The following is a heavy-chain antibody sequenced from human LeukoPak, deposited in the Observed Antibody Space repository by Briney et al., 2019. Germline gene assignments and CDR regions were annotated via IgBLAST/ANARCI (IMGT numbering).Heavy chain of an antibody. CDR3: ARGGSPPEALGDTFDV. CDR2: VKSDGLST. Sequence: GGSLRLSCAASGFNFNTYWMHWVRQTPGKGLMWVPRVKSDGLSTNYADSVKGRFTISRDNAMNTLHLQMNSLRAEDTAVYYCARGGSPPEALGDTFDVWGQGTLVTVSS. CDR1: GFNFNTYW. J-gene: IGHJ3*01. D-gene: IGHD1-26*01. V-gene: IGHV3-74*01.